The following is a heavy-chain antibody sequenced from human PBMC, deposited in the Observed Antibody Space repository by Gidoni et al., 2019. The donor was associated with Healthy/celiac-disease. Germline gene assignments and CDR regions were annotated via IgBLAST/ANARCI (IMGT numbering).Heavy chain of an antibody. D-gene: IGHD5-12*01. CDR3: TRDRVGWWLRDLDY. Sequence: EVQLVESGGGLVQPGRSLRLSCTASVFTFGDYAMSWVRQAPGKGLEWVGFIRSKAYGGTTEYAASVKGRFTISRDDSKSIAYLQMNSLKTEDTAVYYCTRDRVGWWLRDLDYWGQGTLVTVSS. J-gene: IGHJ4*02. CDR1: VFTFGDYA. CDR2: IRSKAYGGTT. V-gene: IGHV3-49*04.